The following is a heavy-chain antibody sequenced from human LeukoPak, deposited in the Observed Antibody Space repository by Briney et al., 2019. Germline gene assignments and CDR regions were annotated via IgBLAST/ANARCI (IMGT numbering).Heavy chain of an antibody. CDR3: ARYGGSSWQLYYYYYMDV. CDR2: IYHSGST. J-gene: IGHJ6*03. V-gene: IGHV4-38-2*02. D-gene: IGHD6-13*01. CDR1: GYSISSGYY. Sequence: SETLSLTCTVSGYSISSGYYWGWIRQPPGKGLAWIGSIYHSGSTYYNPSLKSRVTISVDTSKNQFSLKLSSVTAADTAVYYCARYGGSSWQLYYYYYMDVWGKGTTVTVSS.